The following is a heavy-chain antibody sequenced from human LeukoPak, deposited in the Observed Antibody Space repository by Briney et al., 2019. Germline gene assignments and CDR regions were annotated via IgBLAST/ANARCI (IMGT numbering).Heavy chain of an antibody. CDR2: INPNSGGT. V-gene: IGHV1-2*02. D-gene: IGHD1-26*01. CDR1: GYTFTGYY. CDR3: ARVRWDGGKVFDY. J-gene: IGHJ4*02. Sequence: ASVKVSCKASGYTFTGYYMHWVRQAPGQGLEGMGWINPNSGGTNYAQKFQGRVTMTRDTSISTAYMELSRLRSDDTAVYYCARVRWDGGKVFDYWGQGTLVTVSS.